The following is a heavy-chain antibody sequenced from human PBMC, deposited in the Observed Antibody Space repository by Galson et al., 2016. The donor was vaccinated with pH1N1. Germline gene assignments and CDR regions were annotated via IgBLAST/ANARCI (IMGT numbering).Heavy chain of an antibody. CDR1: GYTFSSFY. CDR3: ARDAGSYYGYFDY. V-gene: IGHV1-46*01. Sequence: SVKVSCKASGYTFSSFYMHWVRQAPGQGHEWMGIIDPSGVTTIYAQKFQGRVTLTGDTSTRTVYMELTSLRSEDTAVYYCARDAGSYYGYFDYWGQGTLVTASS. D-gene: IGHD3-10*01. J-gene: IGHJ4*02. CDR2: IDPSGVTT.